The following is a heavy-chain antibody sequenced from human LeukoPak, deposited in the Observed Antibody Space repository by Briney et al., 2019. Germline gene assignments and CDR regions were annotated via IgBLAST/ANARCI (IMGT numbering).Heavy chain of an antibody. CDR3: ARRLGYGSGSYYYFDY. J-gene: IGHJ4*02. V-gene: IGHV4-59*12. CDR2: IYYSGST. D-gene: IGHD3-10*01. CDR1: GGSISSYY. Sequence: SETLSLTCTVSGGSISSYYWSWIRQPPGKGLEWIGYIYYSGSTNYNPSLKSRVTISVDTSKNQFSLKLSSVTAADTAVYYCARRLGYGSGSYYYFDYWGQGTLVTVSS.